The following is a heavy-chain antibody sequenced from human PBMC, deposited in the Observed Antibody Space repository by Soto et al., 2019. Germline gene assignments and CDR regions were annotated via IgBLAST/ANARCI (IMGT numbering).Heavy chain of an antibody. J-gene: IGHJ6*02. Sequence: PGESLKISCKGSGYSFTSYWIGWVRQMPGKGLEWMGIIYPGDSDTRYSPSFQGQVTISADKSISTAYLQWSSLKASDTAMYYCARRHDDYQQARYYYYGMDVWGQGTTVTVSS. CDR2: IYPGDSDT. V-gene: IGHV5-51*01. CDR1: GYSFTSYW. CDR3: ARRHDDYQQARYYYYGMDV. D-gene: IGHD4-17*01.